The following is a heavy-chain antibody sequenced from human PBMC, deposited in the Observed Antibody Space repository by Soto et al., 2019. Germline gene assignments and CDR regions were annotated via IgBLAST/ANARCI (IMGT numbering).Heavy chain of an antibody. D-gene: IGHD2-21*02. Sequence: EVQLVQSGAEVKKPGESLKISCKGSGYSFTTYWIAWVRQMPGKGLEWMGIIYPDDSDTRYSPSFQGQVTISADKSISTAFLQWSSLKASDTAVYYCARHVEHGGGNFPYFDYWGQGTLVTVSS. CDR2: IYPDDSDT. CDR3: ARHVEHGGGNFPYFDY. CDR1: GYSFTTYW. V-gene: IGHV5-51*01. J-gene: IGHJ4*02.